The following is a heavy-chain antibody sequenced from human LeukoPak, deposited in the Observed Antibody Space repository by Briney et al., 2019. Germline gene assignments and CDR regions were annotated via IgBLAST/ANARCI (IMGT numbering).Heavy chain of an antibody. CDR1: GFTLSSYW. Sequence: PGGSLRLSCAASGFTLSSYWMSWVRQAPGKGLEWVANIKQDGSEKYYVDSVKGRFTISRDNAKNSLYLQMNSLRAEDTAVYYCARVLAVALIDYWGQGTLVTVSS. J-gene: IGHJ4*02. CDR2: IKQDGSEK. CDR3: ARVLAVALIDY. V-gene: IGHV3-7*01. D-gene: IGHD6-19*01.